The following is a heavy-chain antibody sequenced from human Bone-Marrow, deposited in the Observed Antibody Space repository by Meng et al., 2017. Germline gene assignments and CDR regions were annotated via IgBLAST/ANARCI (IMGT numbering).Heavy chain of an antibody. D-gene: IGHD3-10*01. J-gene: IGHJ4*02. Sequence: VQWVGAGGGLVQSGGSVRLSCAASGFTFSSYAMSWVRQAPGKGLEWVSALSGGGFTTYYADSVKGRFAISRHNSKNTLYLQMNSLRAEDTALYYCAKYSYGLGDYLDYWGQGALVTVSS. CDR2: LSGGGFTT. V-gene: IGHV3-23*04. CDR3: AKYSYGLGDYLDY. CDR1: GFTFSSYA.